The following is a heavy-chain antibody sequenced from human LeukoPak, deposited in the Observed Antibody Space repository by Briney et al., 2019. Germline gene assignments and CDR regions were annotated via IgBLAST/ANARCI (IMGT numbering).Heavy chain of an antibody. CDR2: INSDGSST. CDR3: ARGLYESSGHTLGL. CDR1: GFTFSSYW. Sequence: GGSLRLSCAASGFTFSSYWMHWVRRAPGKGLMWVSRINSDGSSTKYADSVKGRFTISRDNAKNTLNLQMDSLRAEDTAVYHCARGLYESSGHTLGLWGQGTLVTVSS. V-gene: IGHV3-74*03. J-gene: IGHJ4*02. D-gene: IGHD3-22*01.